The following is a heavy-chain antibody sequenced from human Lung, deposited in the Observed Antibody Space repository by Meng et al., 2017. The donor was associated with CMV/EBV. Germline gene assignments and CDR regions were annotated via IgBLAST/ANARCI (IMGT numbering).Heavy chain of an antibody. J-gene: IGHJ5*02. V-gene: IGHV3-11*01. D-gene: IGHD4-11*01. CDR2: ISPSGSTR. Sequence: GGSLRLXXAASGFTFSDYYMSWIRQAPGQGLEWVSHISPSGSTRYYADSVKGRFTISRDNADNSLYLQMSSLRAEDTATYYCARGAYTVTSFAEGRFDPWGQGIXVTGAS. CDR1: GFTFSDYY. CDR3: ARGAYTVTSFAEGRFDP.